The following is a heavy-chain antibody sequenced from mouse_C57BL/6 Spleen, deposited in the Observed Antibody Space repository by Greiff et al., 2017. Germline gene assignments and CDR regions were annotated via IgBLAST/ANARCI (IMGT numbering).Heavy chain of an antibody. J-gene: IGHJ2*01. Sequence: ESGPELVQPGASVKISCKASGYAFSSSWMNWVKQRPGTGLEWIGRIYPGDGDTNYNGKFKGKATLTADKSSSTAYMQLSSLTSEDSAVYVCARSGDARGYWGQGTTLTVSS. V-gene: IGHV1-82*01. CDR3: ARSGDARGY. CDR1: GYAFSSSW. CDR2: IYPGDGDT.